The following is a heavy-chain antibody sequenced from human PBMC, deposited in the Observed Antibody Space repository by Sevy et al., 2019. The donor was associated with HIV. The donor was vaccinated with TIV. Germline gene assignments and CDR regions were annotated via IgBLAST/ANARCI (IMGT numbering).Heavy chain of an antibody. D-gene: IGHD3-10*01. Sequence: GGSLRLSCSASGFPFRSNIMGWVRQAPGKRLEYGSGITSNGLSTHYVPSVKGRFSISRDNSKNTMYLQMSSLRPEDTAVYYCVKYRGLTQDFDYWGQGTLVTVSS. V-gene: IGHV3-64D*06. CDR1: GFPFRSNI. CDR2: ITSNGLST. J-gene: IGHJ4*02. CDR3: VKYRGLTQDFDY.